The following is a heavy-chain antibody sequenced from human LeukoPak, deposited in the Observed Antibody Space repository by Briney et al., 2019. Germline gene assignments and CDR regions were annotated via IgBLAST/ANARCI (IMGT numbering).Heavy chain of an antibody. J-gene: IGHJ4*02. CDR2: MYYSGST. CDR1: GGSLSSYY. Sequence: SETLSLTCNGSGGSLSSYYWSWIRQPPGQGLEWIAYMYYSGSTNYNPSLKSRVTISVDTSKNQFSLKLSSVTAADTAVYYCARDDGYNFWYFDYWGQGTLVTVSS. CDR3: ARDDGYNFWYFDY. D-gene: IGHD5-24*01. V-gene: IGHV4-59*01.